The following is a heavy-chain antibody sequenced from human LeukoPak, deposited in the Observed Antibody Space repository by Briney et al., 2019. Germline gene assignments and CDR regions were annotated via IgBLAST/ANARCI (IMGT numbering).Heavy chain of an antibody. Sequence: ASVKVSCKASGYTFTGYYMHWVRQAPRQGLECMGWINPNSGGTNYAQEFQGRVTMTRDTSISTAYMELSRLRSDDTAVYYCARVGSSSLDYWGQGTLVTVSS. D-gene: IGHD6-13*01. CDR1: GYTFTGYY. J-gene: IGHJ4*02. CDR2: INPNSGGT. V-gene: IGHV1-2*02. CDR3: ARVGSSSLDY.